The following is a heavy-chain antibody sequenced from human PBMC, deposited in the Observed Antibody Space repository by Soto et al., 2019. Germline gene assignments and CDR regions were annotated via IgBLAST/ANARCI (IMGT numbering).Heavy chain of an antibody. Sequence: SVKVSCKASGGTFSSYAISWVRQAPGQGLEWTGGIIPIFGTANYAQKFQGRVTITADESTSTAYMELSSLRSEDTAVYYCARGYCSGGSCYTYYYYYGMDVWGQGTTVTVSS. D-gene: IGHD2-15*01. V-gene: IGHV1-69*13. J-gene: IGHJ6*02. CDR3: ARGYCSGGSCYTYYYYYGMDV. CDR2: IIPIFGTA. CDR1: GGTFSSYA.